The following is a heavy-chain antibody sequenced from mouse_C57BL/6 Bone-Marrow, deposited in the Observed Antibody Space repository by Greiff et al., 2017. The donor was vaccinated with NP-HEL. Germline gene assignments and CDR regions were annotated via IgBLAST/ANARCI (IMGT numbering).Heavy chain of an antibody. Sequence: QVQLQQPGAELVMPGASVKLSCKASGYTFTSYWMHWVKQRPGQGLEWMGEIDPSDSYTNYNQKFKGKSTLTVDKSSSTAYMQLSSLTSEDAAVYYCARRRWLLWYLDYWGQGTSVTVSS. CDR2: IDPSDSYT. V-gene: IGHV1-69*01. CDR3: ARRRWLLWYLDY. J-gene: IGHJ4*01. D-gene: IGHD2-3*01. CDR1: GYTFTSYW.